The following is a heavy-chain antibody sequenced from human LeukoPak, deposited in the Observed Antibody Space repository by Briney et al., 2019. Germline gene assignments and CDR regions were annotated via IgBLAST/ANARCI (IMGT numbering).Heavy chain of an antibody. CDR1: GYTFTSYY. CDR3: ARGAGSGYDPPYYYDSSGYLDY. J-gene: IGHJ4*02. D-gene: IGHD3-22*01. Sequence: GASVKVSCKASGYTFTSYYMHWVRQAPGQGLEWMGIINPSGGSTSYAQKFQGRVTMTRDMSTSTVYMELSSLRSEDTAVYYCARGAGSGYDPPYYYDSSGYLDYWGQGTLVTVSS. CDR2: INPSGGST. V-gene: IGHV1-46*01.